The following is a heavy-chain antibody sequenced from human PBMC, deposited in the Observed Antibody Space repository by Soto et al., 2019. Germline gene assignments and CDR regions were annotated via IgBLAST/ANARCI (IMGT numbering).Heavy chain of an antibody. Sequence: SETLSLTCTVSGGSISSTSYYWGWIRQPPGKGLEWIGSIYYSGSTYYNASLKSRVTISVDTSRNHFSLRLSSVTAADTAVYYCAWLKYYHHRDLLVYWGQGSRV. CDR2: IYYSGST. V-gene: IGHV4-39*02. D-gene: IGHD2-8*01. J-gene: IGHJ1*01. CDR1: GGSISSTSYY. CDR3: AWLKYYHHRDLLVY.